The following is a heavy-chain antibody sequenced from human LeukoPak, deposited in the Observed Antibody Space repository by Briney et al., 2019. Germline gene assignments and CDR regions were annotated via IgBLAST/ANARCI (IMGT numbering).Heavy chain of an antibody. CDR1: GFTFSSYS. CDR2: ISSSSSYI. Sequence: PGGSLRLSCAASGFTFSSYSMNWVRQALGKGLEWVSSISSSSSYIYYADSVKGRFTISRDNAKNSLYLQMNSLRAEDTAVYYCASSLGELPSWAFHIWGQGTMVTVSS. J-gene: IGHJ3*02. V-gene: IGHV3-21*01. CDR3: ASSLGELPSWAFHI. D-gene: IGHD3-16*01.